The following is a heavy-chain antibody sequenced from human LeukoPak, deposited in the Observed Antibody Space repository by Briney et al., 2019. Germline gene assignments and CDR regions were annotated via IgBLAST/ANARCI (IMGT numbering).Heavy chain of an antibody. V-gene: IGHV3-7*01. D-gene: IGHD2-2*01. CDR2: IKQDGSEK. CDR1: GFTFSSYW. CDR3: ARGRVPSAVSTIDY. J-gene: IGHJ4*02. Sequence: GGSLRLSCAASGFTFSSYWMNWVRQAPGKGLEGVANIKQDGSEKYYVDSVTGRFTISRDNAKSSLYLQMNTVRAEDTAVYYCARGRVPSAVSTIDYWGQGTLVTVSS.